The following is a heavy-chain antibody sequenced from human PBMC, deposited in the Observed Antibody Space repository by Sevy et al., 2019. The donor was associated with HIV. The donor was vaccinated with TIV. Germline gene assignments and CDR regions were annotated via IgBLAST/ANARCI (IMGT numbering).Heavy chain of an antibody. CDR1: GFSFSYYG. CDR2: ISHDGINE. V-gene: IGHV3-30*18. CDR3: AKWSMGGARWLQLGAFDI. D-gene: IGHD5-12*01. J-gene: IGHJ3*02. Sequence: GGSLRLSCIGSGFSFSYYGIHWVRQAPGKGLDWVALISHDGINEYYADSVKGRFTISRDNSKNTLYLQMNSLRAEDTAVYYCAKWSMGGARWLQLGAFDIWGQGTMVTVS.